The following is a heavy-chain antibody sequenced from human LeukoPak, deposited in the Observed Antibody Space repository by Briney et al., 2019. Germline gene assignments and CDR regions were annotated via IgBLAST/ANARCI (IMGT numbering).Heavy chain of an antibody. D-gene: IGHD3-10*01. Sequence: ASVKVSCKASGYTFTSYYMHWVRQAPGQGLEWMGIINPSGGSTSYAQKFQGRVTITADESTSTAYMELSSLRSEDTAVYYCARDLDGSGAFDIWGQGTMVTVSS. V-gene: IGHV1-46*01. CDR2: INPSGGST. CDR1: GYTFTSYY. CDR3: ARDLDGSGAFDI. J-gene: IGHJ3*02.